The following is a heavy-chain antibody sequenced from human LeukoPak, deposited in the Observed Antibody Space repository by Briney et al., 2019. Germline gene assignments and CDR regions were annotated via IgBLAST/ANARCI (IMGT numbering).Heavy chain of an antibody. J-gene: IGHJ4*02. CDR3: ARVSDYSNYFDY. Sequence: PGGSLRLSCAASGVSFSSNGMHWVRQAPGKGLEWVAVIWYDGSNKYYADSVKGRFTISRDNSKNTLYLQMNSLRAEDTAVYYCARVSDYSNYFDYWGQGTLVTVSS. D-gene: IGHD4-11*01. CDR1: GVSFSSNG. V-gene: IGHV3-33*01. CDR2: IWYDGSNK.